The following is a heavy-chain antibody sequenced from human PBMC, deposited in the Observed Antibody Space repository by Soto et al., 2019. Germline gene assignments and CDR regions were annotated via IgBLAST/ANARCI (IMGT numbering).Heavy chain of an antibody. V-gene: IGHV3-23*01. Sequence: GSLGLSSAASRVSVRNSAVTVARQAPGKGLQWVSTISAVGGTYYADSVKGRFTISRDNSKNTFFLQMNSLRAEDTAVYYCAKGSSGRYDSFGFWGEGTLVTVYS. CDR3: AKGSSGRYDSFGF. D-gene: IGHD3-22*01. CDR2: ISAVGGT. CDR1: RVSVRNSA. J-gene: IGHJ4*02.